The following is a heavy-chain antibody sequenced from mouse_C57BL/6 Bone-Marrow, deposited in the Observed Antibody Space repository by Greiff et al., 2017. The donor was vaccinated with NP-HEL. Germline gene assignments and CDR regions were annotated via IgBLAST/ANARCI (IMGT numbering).Heavy chain of an antibody. V-gene: IGHV3-6*01. CDR3: ARRITTVVAHFDY. J-gene: IGHJ2*01. D-gene: IGHD1-1*01. CDR2: ISYDGSN. CDR1: GYSITSGYF. Sequence: ESGPGLVKPSQSLSLTCSVTGYSITSGYFWNWIRQFPGNQLEWMGYISYDGSNNYNPSLKNRISITRDTSKNQFFLKLNSVTTEDTATYYCARRITTVVAHFDYWGQGTTLTVSS.